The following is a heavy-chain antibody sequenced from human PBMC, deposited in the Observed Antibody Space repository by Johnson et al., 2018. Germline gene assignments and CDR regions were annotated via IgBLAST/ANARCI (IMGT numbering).Heavy chain of an antibody. CDR2: IWHDGGNK. Sequence: QVQLVESGGGVVQPGRSLRLSCATSGFTFSDYTIHWVRQAPGKGLEWVAVIWHDGGNKYYADSVKGRFTISRDTSKNRIYLKMNDVRAEETSLYYWATDAVRSPGRKGSGLDNWGQGTLVIVSS. D-gene: IGHD3-10*01. J-gene: IGHJ4*02. V-gene: IGHV3-33*08. CDR1: GFTFSDYT. CDR3: ATDAVRSPGRKGSGLDN.